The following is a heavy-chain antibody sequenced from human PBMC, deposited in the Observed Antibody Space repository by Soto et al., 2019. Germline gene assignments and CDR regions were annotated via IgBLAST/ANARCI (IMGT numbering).Heavy chain of an antibody. D-gene: IGHD2-21*01. J-gene: IGHJ6*02. V-gene: IGHV3-48*02. CDR1: GFTFSSYS. Sequence: PGGSLRLSCAASGFTFSSYSMNWVRQAPGKGLEWVSYISSSSSTIYYADSVKGRFTISRDNAKNSLYLQMNSLRDEDTAVYYCGASNPGLFGYYGMDVWGQGTTVTVSS. CDR2: ISSSSSTI. CDR3: GASNPGLFGYYGMDV.